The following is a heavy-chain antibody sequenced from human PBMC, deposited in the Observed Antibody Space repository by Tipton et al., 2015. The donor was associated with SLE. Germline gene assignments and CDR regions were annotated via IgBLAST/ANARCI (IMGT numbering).Heavy chain of an antibody. CDR1: GGSISSYY. CDR3: ARARHCSNTSCYRWFDP. V-gene: IGHV4-59*01. CDR2: IYYSGST. J-gene: IGHJ5*02. D-gene: IGHD2-2*02. Sequence: TLSLTCTVSGGSISSYYWSWIRQPPGKGLEWIGYIYYSGSTNYNPSLKSRVTISVDTSKNQFSLKLSSVTAADTAVYYCARARHCSNTSCYRWFDPWGQGTLVTVSS.